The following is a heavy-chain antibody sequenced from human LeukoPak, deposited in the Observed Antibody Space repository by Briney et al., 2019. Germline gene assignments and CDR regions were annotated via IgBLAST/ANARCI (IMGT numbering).Heavy chain of an antibody. D-gene: IGHD3-10*01. CDR3: ARVNYYSARSYFGGDY. Sequence: PGGSLRLSCAASGFTVSSNYMSWVRQAPGKGLEWVSVIYSGGSTYYADSVKGRFTISRDNSKNTLYLQMNSLRAEETAVYYCARVNYYSARSYFGGDYWGQGTLVTVSS. CDR1: GFTVSSNY. J-gene: IGHJ4*02. CDR2: IYSGGST. V-gene: IGHV3-66*01.